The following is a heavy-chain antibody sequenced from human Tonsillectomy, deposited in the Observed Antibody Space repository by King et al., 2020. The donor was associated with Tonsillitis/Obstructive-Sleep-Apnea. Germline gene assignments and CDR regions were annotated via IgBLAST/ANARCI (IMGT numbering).Heavy chain of an antibody. J-gene: IGHJ6*03. CDR3: ASEVVVPAALTFYYYYYMDV. D-gene: IGHD2-2*01. CDR1: GFTFSSYS. Sequence: VQLVESGGGLVKPGGSLRLSCAASGFTFSSYSMNWVRQAPGKGLEWGSSISSSSSYIYYADSVKGRFTISRDNAKNSLYLQMNSLRAEDTAVYYCASEVVVPAALTFYYYYYMDVWGKGTTVTVSS. V-gene: IGHV3-21*01. CDR2: ISSSSSYI.